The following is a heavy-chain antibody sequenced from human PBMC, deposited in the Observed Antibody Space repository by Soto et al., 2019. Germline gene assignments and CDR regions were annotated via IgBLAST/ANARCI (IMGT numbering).Heavy chain of an antibody. D-gene: IGHD6-13*01. V-gene: IGHV4-61*08. Sequence: SETLSLTCTVSGGSISSGGYYWSWIRQHPGKGLEWIGYIYYSGSTYYNPSLKSRVTISVDTSKNQFSLKLSSVTAADTAVYYCARGHSPYSSSWYVNRFDPWGQGTLVTVSS. CDR3: ARGHSPYSSSWYVNRFDP. CDR1: GGSISSGGYY. J-gene: IGHJ5*02. CDR2: IYYSGST.